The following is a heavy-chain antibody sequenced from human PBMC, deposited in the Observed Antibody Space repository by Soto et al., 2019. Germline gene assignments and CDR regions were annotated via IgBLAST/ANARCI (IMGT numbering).Heavy chain of an antibody. D-gene: IGHD3-9*01. Sequence: QVQLQQWGAGLLKPSETLSLTCAVYGGSFSGYYWSWIRQPPGKGLEWIGEINHSGSTNYNPSLKSRVTISVDTSKNQFSLKLSSVTAADTAVYYCARDPSFQKGKLVHPNYYFDYWGQGTLVTVSS. CDR1: GGSFSGYY. J-gene: IGHJ4*02. CDR3: ARDPSFQKGKLVHPNYYFDY. V-gene: IGHV4-34*01. CDR2: INHSGST.